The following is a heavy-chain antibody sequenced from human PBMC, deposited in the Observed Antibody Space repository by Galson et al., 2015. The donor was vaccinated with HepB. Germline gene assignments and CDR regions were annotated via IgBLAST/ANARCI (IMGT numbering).Heavy chain of an antibody. CDR1: GFTFSASG. J-gene: IGHJ4*02. Sequence: SLRLSCAASGFTFSASGMHWVRQAPGKGLEWVAVIWADGSIQIYADSVTGRFTISKDNSENTLYLQMNGLRVDDTAVYYCARDQGDAPFDSWGQGTLVTVSS. V-gene: IGHV3-33*01. CDR2: IWADGSIQ. CDR3: ARDQGDAPFDS.